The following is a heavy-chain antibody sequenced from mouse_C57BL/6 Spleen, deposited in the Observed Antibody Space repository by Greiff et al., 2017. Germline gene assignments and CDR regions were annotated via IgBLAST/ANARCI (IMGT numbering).Heavy chain of an antibody. CDR2: IDPSDSYT. CDR3: ARMGTRGYFDV. J-gene: IGHJ1*03. Sequence: QVQLQQPGAELVLPGASVKLSCKASGYTFTSYWMHWVKQRPGQGLEWIGEIDPSDSYTNYNQKFKGKSTLTVDKSSSTAYMQLSSLTSEDSAVYYCARMGTRGYFDVWGTGTTVTVSS. CDR1: GYTFTSYW. V-gene: IGHV1-69*01. D-gene: IGHD3-3*01.